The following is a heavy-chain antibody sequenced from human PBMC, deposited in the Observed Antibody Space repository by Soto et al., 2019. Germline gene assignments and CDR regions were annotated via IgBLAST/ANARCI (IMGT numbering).Heavy chain of an antibody. CDR3: ARRRASRHSPEDV. J-gene: IGHJ6*02. CDR2: IYYSGST. D-gene: IGHD1-26*01. V-gene: IGHV4-59*01. Sequence: PSETLSLTRTVSGDSISSYYWSWIRQPPGQGLQWIGYIYYSGSTRYNPSLKWRVTISVDTSKNQFSLKLSSVTAAATAVYYCARRRASRHSPEDVWRQGTTIAVPS. CDR1: GDSISSYY.